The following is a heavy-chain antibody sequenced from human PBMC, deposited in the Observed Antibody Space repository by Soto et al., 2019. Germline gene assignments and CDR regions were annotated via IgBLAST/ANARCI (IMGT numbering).Heavy chain of an antibody. V-gene: IGHV4-59*01. D-gene: IGHD3-10*01. CDR3: ARVRGDLGSGSYSLDY. Sequence: SETLSLTCTVSGGSISSYYWSWIRQPPGKGLEWIGYIYYSGSTNYNPSLKSRVTISVDTSKNQFSLKLSSVTAADTAVYYCARVRGDLGSGSYSLDYWGQGTLVTVSS. J-gene: IGHJ4*02. CDR2: IYYSGST. CDR1: GGSISSYY.